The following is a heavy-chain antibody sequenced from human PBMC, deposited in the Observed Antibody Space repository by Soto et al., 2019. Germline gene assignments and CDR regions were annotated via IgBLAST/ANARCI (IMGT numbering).Heavy chain of an antibody. Sequence: EVQLVESGGGLVQPGRSLRLSCAASGFTFDDYAMHWVRQVPGKGLEWVSGINWNSGSIGYGESVKGRFAISRDNAKNSLHLQMNGLSAEDTAFYYCVKDESINWYSGHFRHWGQGTLVTVSS. CDR1: GFTFDDYA. J-gene: IGHJ1*01. CDR3: VKDESINWYSGHFRH. V-gene: IGHV3-9*01. CDR2: INWNSGSI. D-gene: IGHD6-13*01.